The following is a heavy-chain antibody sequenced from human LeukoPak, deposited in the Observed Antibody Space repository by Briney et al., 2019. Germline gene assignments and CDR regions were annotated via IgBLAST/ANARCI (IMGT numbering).Heavy chain of an antibody. V-gene: IGHV4-59*01. J-gene: IGHJ6*02. Sequence: PSETLSLTCAVYGGSFSGYYWSWIRQPPGKGLEWIGYIYYSGSTNYNPSLKSRVTISVDTSKNQFSLKLSSVTAADTAVYYCARGGQGGYYYYYGMDVWGQGTTVTVSS. D-gene: IGHD2-15*01. CDR3: ARGGQGGYYYYYGMDV. CDR2: IYYSGST. CDR1: GGSFSGYY.